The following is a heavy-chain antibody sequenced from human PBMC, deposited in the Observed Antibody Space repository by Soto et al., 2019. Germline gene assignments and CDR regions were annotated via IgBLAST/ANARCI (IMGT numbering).Heavy chain of an antibody. Sequence: PGGSLRLSCAASGFTFSSYGMHWVRQAPGKGLEWVAVIWYDGSNKYYADSVKGRFTISRDNSKNTLYLQMNSLRAEDTAVYYCSGGVIAVAGTRFAALDIWGQGTMVTVS. CDR1: GFTFSSYG. CDR2: IWYDGSNK. V-gene: IGHV3-33*01. CDR3: SGGVIAVAGTRFAALDI. D-gene: IGHD6-19*01. J-gene: IGHJ3*02.